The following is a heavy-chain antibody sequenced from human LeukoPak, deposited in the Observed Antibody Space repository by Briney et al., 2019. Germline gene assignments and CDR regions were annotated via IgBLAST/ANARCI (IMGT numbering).Heavy chain of an antibody. CDR1: GYTFTSYY. D-gene: IGHD6-19*01. J-gene: IGHJ4*02. CDR3: ARGRMRGGGWYWMDTD. V-gene: IGHV1-46*01. Sequence: GASVKVSCKASGYTFTSYYMHWVRQAPGQGLEWMGIINPSGGSTSYAQKFQGRVTMTRDMSTSTVYMELSSLRSEDTAVYYCARGRMRGGGWYWMDTDWGQGTLVTVSS. CDR2: INPSGGST.